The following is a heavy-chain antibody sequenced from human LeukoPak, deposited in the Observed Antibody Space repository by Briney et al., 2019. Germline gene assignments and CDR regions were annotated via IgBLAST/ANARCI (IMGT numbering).Heavy chain of an antibody. J-gene: IGHJ4*02. CDR3: ARRVAVAGILDY. CDR1: GYRFTSYW. CDR2: IYPGDSDT. Sequence: GESLQISFQGSGYRFTSYWIGWVRQMPGKGLEWMGIIYPGDSDTRYSPSFQGQVTISADKSISTAYLQWSSLKASDTAMYYCARRVAVAGILDYWGQGTLVTVSS. V-gene: IGHV5-51*01. D-gene: IGHD6-19*01.